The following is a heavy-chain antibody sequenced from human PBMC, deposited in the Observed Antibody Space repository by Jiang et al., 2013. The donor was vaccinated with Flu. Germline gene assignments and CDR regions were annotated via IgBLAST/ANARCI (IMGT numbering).Heavy chain of an antibody. D-gene: IGHD7-27*01. J-gene: IGHJ3*02. CDR1: GGTLSSSG. CDR2: IIPMFATA. Sequence: LVESGGEVKKPGSSVKVSCKTSGGTLSSSGIHWVRQAPGHGLEWVGGIIPMFATAKSAQKFQGRVTISVDMSTNTAYMELTSLTSEDSAVYYCARDPLGNAGYDAFDIWGQGTKITVSS. V-gene: IGHV1-69*06. CDR3: ARDPLGNAGYDAFDI.